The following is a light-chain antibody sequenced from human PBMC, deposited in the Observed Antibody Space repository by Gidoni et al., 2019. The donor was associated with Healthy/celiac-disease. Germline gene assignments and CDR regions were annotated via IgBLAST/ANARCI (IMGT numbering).Light chain of an antibody. J-gene: IGKJ1*01. Sequence: IQLTQSPSSQSASVGDRVTITCRASQTISNYLNWYQQKPGKAPKLLIYAASTLQSGVPSRFSGSGSGTDFTLTIRSLQPEDLATYYCQQSYSTPWTFGQGTKVEIK. V-gene: IGKV1-39*01. CDR3: QQSYSTPWT. CDR1: QTISNY. CDR2: AAS.